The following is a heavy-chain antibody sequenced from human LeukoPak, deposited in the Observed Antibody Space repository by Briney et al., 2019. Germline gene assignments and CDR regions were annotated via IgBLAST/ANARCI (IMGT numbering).Heavy chain of an antibody. D-gene: IGHD2-15*01. V-gene: IGHV6-1*01. J-gene: IGHJ3*02. CDR2: TYYRSKWYN. Sequence: SQTLSLTCAISGDSVSSNSAVWNWIRQSPSRGLEWLGRTYYRSKWYNDYAVSVKSRITIKPDTSKNQFSLQLNSATPEDTAVYYRARLGLGGAFDIWGQGTMVTVSS. CDR1: GDSVSSNSAV. CDR3: ARLGLGGAFDI.